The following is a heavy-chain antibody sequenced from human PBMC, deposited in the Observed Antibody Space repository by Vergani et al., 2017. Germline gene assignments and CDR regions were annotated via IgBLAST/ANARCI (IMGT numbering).Heavy chain of an antibody. J-gene: IGHJ5*02. CDR2: IYHSGST. D-gene: IGHD3-3*01. CDR3: ARRSFGVVHSWFDP. CDR1: GYSISSGYY. V-gene: IGHV4-38-2*02. Sequence: QVQLQESGPGLVKPSETLSLTCTVSGYSISSGYYWGWIRQPPGKGLEWIGSIYHSGSTNYNPSLKSRVTISVDTSKNQFSLKLSSVTAADTAVYYCARRSFGVVHSWFDPWGQGTLVTVSS.